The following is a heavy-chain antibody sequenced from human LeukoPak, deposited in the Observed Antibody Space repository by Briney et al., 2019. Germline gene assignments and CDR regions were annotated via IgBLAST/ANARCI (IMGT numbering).Heavy chain of an antibody. CDR3: AREPTAMIL. CDR2: ISSSSTYI. Sequence: PGGSLRLSCAASGFTFSIYSMTWVRQTPGKGLEWVSSISSSSTYIYYADSVKGRFTISRDNAKNSLYLQMNSLRAEDTAVYYCAREPTAMILWGQGTLVTVSS. V-gene: IGHV3-21*01. CDR1: GFTFSIYS. D-gene: IGHD5-18*01. J-gene: IGHJ4*02.